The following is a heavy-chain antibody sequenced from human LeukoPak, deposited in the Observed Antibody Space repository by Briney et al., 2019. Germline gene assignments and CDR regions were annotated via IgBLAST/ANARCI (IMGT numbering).Heavy chain of an antibody. D-gene: IGHD3-10*01. CDR2: IIPIFGTA. CDR3: ARAGSGSYSVLDY. J-gene: IGHJ4*02. Sequence: SVKVSCKASGGTFNTHPINWVRQAPGHGLAWMGGIIPIFGTADYAQKFQGRVTITADESTTTAYMELSSLTSDDTAVYYCARAGSGSYSVLDYCGQGTLVTVSS. V-gene: IGHV1-69*13. CDR1: GGTFNTHP.